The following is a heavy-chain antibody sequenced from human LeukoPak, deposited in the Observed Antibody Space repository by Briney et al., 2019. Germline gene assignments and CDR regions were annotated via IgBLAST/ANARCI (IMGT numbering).Heavy chain of an antibody. Sequence: GASVKVSCKASGYTFTSYAMNWVRQAPGQGLEWMGWINTNTGNPTYAQGFTGRFVFSLDTSVSTAYLQISSLKAEDTAVYYCARDVPSSGYYYGMDVWGQGTTVTVSS. D-gene: IGHD3-10*01. CDR2: INTNTGNP. J-gene: IGHJ6*02. CDR3: ARDVPSSGYYYGMDV. CDR1: GYTFTSYA. V-gene: IGHV7-4-1*02.